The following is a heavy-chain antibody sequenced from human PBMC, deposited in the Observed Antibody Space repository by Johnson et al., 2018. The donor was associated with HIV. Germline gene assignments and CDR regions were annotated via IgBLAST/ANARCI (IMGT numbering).Heavy chain of an antibody. CDR2: ISYDGSNK. D-gene: IGHD3-10*01. CDR3: AGSDLLRAFDI. V-gene: IGHV3-53*01. Sequence: EVQLVESGGGLIQPGGSLRLSCAASGFTVSSNYMSWVRQAPGKGLEWVSVISYDGSNKYYADSVKGRFTISRDNANNSLYLQMNSLRAEDTAVYYCAGSDLLRAFDIWGQGTMVTVSS. J-gene: IGHJ3*02. CDR1: GFTVSSNY.